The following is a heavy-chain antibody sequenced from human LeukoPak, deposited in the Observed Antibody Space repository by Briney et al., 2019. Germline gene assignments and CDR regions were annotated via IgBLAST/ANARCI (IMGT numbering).Heavy chain of an antibody. J-gene: IGHJ3*02. CDR3: ARLRYYDLWRGYDDAFDI. CDR1: GGTFSSYY. D-gene: IGHD3-3*01. CDR2: IYHSGTT. Sequence: SETLSLTCAVYGGTFSSYYWSWIRQPPGKGLEWIGEIYHSGTTNYYPSLIHRHTITVATSKNQFSLKLSSVTAADTAVYYCARLRYYDLWRGYDDAFDIWGQGTMVTVSS. V-gene: IGHV4-34*01.